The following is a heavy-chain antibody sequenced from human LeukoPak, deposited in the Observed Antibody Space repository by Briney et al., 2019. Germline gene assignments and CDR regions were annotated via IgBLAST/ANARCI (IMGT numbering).Heavy chain of an antibody. Sequence: PSETLSLTCTVSGGSISSYYWNWIRQPPGKGLEWIGYIYYSGSTNYNPSLKSRVTMSVDTSKNQFSLKLISISAADTAVYYCARDKGRYNWHDDAFDIWGQGRLVTVSS. J-gene: IGHJ3*02. CDR1: GGSISSYY. D-gene: IGHD1-20*01. CDR2: IYYSGST. CDR3: ARDKGRYNWHDDAFDI. V-gene: IGHV4-59*12.